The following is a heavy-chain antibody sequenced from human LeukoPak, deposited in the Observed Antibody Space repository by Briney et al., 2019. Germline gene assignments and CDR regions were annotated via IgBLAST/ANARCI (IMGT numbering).Heavy chain of an antibody. J-gene: IGHJ4*02. CDR3: ARGWDSSGQIPFFY. Sequence: SVKVSCKASGGTFSSYAISWVRQAPGQGLEWMGGIIPIFGTANYAQKFQGRVTITADESASTAYMELSSLRSEDTAVYYCARGWDSSGQIPFFYWGQGTLVTVSS. CDR2: IIPIFGTA. CDR1: GGTFSSYA. D-gene: IGHD3-22*01. V-gene: IGHV1-69*01.